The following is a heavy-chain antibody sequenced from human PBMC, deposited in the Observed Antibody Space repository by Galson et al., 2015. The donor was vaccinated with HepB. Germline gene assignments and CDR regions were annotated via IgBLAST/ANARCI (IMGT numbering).Heavy chain of an antibody. CDR1: GFTFSDYY. J-gene: IGHJ4*02. V-gene: IGHV3-11*06. Sequence: SLRLSCAASGFTFSDYYMSWIRQAPGKGLEWVSYISSSSSYTNYADSVKGRFTISRDNAKNSLYLQMNSLRAEDTAVYYCARVGEQQPGGHGFDYWGQGTLVTVSS. D-gene: IGHD6-13*01. CDR2: ISSSSSYT. CDR3: ARVGEQQPGGHGFDY.